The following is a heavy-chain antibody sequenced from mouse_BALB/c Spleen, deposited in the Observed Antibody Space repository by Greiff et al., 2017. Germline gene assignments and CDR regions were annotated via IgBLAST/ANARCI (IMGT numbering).Heavy chain of an antibody. CDR1: GFTFSSFG. Sequence: EVQLVESGGGLVQPGGSRKLSCAASGFTFSSFGMHWVRQAPEKGLEWVAYISSGSSTIYYADTVKGRFTISRDNPKNTLFLQMTSLRSEDTAMYYCARSSYGYDRYYAMDYWGQGTSVTVSS. V-gene: IGHV5-17*02. CDR3: ARSSYGYDRYYAMDY. CDR2: ISSGSSTI. D-gene: IGHD2-2*01. J-gene: IGHJ4*01.